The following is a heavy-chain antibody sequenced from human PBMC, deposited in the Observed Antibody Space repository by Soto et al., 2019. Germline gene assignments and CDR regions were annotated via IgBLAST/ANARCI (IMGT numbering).Heavy chain of an antibody. Sequence: GGSLRLSCAASGFTVSSYHMSWVRQAPGKGLEWVSSITYTGVSTYYADSVKGRFTISRDNSKDTLYLQMNSLRAEDTAIYYCARKPNGFDSWGQGTLVTV. CDR1: GFTVSSYH. CDR2: ITYTGVST. V-gene: IGHV3-23*01. CDR3: ARKPNGFDS. J-gene: IGHJ5*01.